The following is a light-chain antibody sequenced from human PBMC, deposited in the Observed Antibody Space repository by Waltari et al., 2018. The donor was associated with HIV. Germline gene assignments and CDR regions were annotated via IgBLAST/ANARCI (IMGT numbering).Light chain of an antibody. CDR1: SSAVGGYNY. CDR3: SSYADSNFVV. V-gene: IGLV2-8*01. CDR2: EVS. Sequence: QSALTQPPSASGSPGQSVTISCTGTSSAVGGYNYVSWYQQHPGKAPKRIIYEVSKRPSGVPDRFSGSKSGNTASLTVSGLQTEDEADYYCSSYADSNFVVFGGGTQLTVL. J-gene: IGLJ2*01.